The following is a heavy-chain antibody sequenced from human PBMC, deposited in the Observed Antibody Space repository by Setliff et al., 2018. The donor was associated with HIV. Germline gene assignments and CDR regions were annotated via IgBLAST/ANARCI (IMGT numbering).Heavy chain of an antibody. CDR2: IGTYNGDT. J-gene: IGHJ6*03. Sequence: ASVKVSCKASGYTFTSSGITWVRQAPGQGLEWMGWIGTYNGDTNYAQKFQGSVTMTTDTSTSTAYMELRSLISDDTAVYYCAREGLWFGDRGYYMDVWGTGTAVTVSS. CDR3: AREGLWFGDRGYYMDV. V-gene: IGHV1-18*01. CDR1: GYTFTSSG. D-gene: IGHD3-10*01.